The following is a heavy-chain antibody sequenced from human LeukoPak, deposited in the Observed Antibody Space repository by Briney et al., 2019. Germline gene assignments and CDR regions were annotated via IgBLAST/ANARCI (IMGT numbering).Heavy chain of an antibody. J-gene: IGHJ4*02. CDR1: GGSFSGYY. D-gene: IGHD5-24*01. Sequence: SETLSLTCAVYGGSFSGYYWSWIRQPPGKGLEWIGEINHSGSTNYNPSLKSRVTISVDTSKNQFSLKLSSVTAADTAVYYCARDRGDGYNSNFDYWGQGTLVTVSS. CDR2: INHSGST. V-gene: IGHV4-34*01. CDR3: ARDRGDGYNSNFDY.